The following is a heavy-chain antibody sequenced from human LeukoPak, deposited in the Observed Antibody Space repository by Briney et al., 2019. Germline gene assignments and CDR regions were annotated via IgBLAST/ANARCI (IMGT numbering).Heavy chain of an antibody. V-gene: IGHV4-39*07. CDR2: IYYSGST. CDR1: GGSISSSSYY. J-gene: IGHJ3*02. CDR3: ARFGPRTRLGQPRDAFDI. D-gene: IGHD3-16*01. Sequence: PSETLSLTCTVSGGSISSSSYYWGWIRQPPGKGLEWIGSIYYSGSTYYNPSLKSRVTISVDTSKNQFSLKLSSVTAADTAVYYCARFGPRTRLGQPRDAFDIWGQGTMVTVSS.